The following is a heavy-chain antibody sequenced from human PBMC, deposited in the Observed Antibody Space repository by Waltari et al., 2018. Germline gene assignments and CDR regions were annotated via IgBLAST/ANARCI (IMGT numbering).Heavy chain of an antibody. V-gene: IGHV4-31*03. CDR1: GGSISSGGYY. CDR3: ARGIRGSGSYYHGFDY. D-gene: IGHD3-10*01. CDR2: IYYSGST. Sequence: QVQLQESGPGLVKPSQTLSLTCTVSGGSISSGGYYWSWIRQHPGKGLEWIGYIYYSGSTYYNPSLKSRVTISVDTSKNQFSLKLSSVTAADTAVYYCARGIRGSGSYYHGFDYWGQGTLVTVSS. J-gene: IGHJ4*02.